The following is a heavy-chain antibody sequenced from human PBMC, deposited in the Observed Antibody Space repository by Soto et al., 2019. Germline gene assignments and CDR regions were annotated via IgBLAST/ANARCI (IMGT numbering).Heavy chain of an antibody. V-gene: IGHV3-23*01. CDR2: ISGSDGST. CDR1: GFTFSSYA. Sequence: GGSLRLSCAASGFTFSSYAMSWVRQAPGKGLDWVSAISGSDGSTYYADFVKGRFTISRDDSKNTLYLQMNSLRAEDTAIYYCAKGPGMYSDFDYWGQGTLVTVSS. CDR3: AKGPGMYSDFDY. D-gene: IGHD2-8*01. J-gene: IGHJ4*02.